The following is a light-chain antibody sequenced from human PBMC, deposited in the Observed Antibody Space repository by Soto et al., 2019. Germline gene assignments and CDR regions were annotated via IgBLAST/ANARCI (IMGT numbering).Light chain of an antibody. CDR2: GAS. CDR1: QSVSSN. J-gene: IGKJ1*01. V-gene: IGKV3-15*01. CDR3: HQRQSWPRT. Sequence: EIVMTQSPATLSVSPGERATLSCRASQSVSSNLAWYQQKPGQAPRPLIYGASTRATGIPARFSGSGSGTDFTLTISDVEPEDFAVYYCHQRQSWPRTFGQGTKVDIK.